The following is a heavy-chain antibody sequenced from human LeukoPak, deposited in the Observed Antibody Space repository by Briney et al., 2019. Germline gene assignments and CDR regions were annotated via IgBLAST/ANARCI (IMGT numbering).Heavy chain of an antibody. J-gene: IGHJ4*02. CDR2: ISSSSSYT. V-gene: IGHV3-11*05. CDR3: ARGSPTLIVVVPAATTLFDY. Sequence: PGGSLRLSCAASGFTFSDYYMSWIRQAPGKGLEWVSYISSSSSYTNYADSVRGRFTISRDNTKNSLYLQMNSLRAEDTAVYYCARGSPTLIVVVPAATTLFDYWGQATLVTVSS. D-gene: IGHD2-2*01. CDR1: GFTFSDYY.